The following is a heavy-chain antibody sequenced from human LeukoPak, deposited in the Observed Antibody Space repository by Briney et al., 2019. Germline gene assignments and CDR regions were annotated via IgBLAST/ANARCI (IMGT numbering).Heavy chain of an antibody. D-gene: IGHD4-17*01. J-gene: IGHJ4*02. CDR2: INTGGSST. Sequence: GGSLRLSCAASEFTFSSYWMHWVRQAPGKGLVWVSRINTGGSSTTYADSVKGRFTISRDNAKNTLYLQMNSLRADDTAVYYCSRGNPTTANDYWGQGTLVTVSS. V-gene: IGHV3-74*01. CDR3: SRGNPTTANDY. CDR1: EFTFSSYW.